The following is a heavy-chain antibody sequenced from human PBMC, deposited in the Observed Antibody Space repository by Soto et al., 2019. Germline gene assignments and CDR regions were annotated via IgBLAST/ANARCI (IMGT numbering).Heavy chain of an antibody. CDR2: IYHSGST. CDR1: GGSIISSNW. J-gene: IGHJ5*02. D-gene: IGHD2-15*01. CDR3: ARGDCSGGSCYSVSVWFDP. Sequence: QVQLQESGPGLVKPSGTLSLTCAVSGGSIISSNWWSWVRQPPGKGLEWIGEIYHSGSTNYNPSLKSRVTISVDKSKNQFSLKLSSVTAADTAVYYCARGDCSGGSCYSVSVWFDPWGQSTLVTVSS. V-gene: IGHV4-4*02.